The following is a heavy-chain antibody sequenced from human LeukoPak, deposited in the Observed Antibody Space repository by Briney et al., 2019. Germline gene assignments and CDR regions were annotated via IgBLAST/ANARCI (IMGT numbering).Heavy chain of an antibody. CDR2: INHRGST. CDR1: GGSFSGYY. J-gene: IGHJ4*02. CDR3: AVTLLWFGELLDQFDY. Sequence: SETLSLTCAVYGGSFSGYYWSWIRQPPGKGLEWIGEINHRGSTNYNPSLKSRVTISVDTSKNQFSLKLSSVTAADTAVYYCAVTLLWFGELLDQFDYWGQGTLVTVSS. V-gene: IGHV4-34*01. D-gene: IGHD3-10*01.